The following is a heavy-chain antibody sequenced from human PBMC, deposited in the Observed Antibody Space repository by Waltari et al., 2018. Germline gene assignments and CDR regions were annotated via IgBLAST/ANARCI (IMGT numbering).Heavy chain of an antibody. CDR1: GFTFSYYA. V-gene: IGHV3-30*18. J-gene: IGHJ4*02. Sequence: QVQLVESGGGAVQPGRSLRLSCAATGFTFSYYARHWVRQAPGRGLEWVAVISYNGNDKYYTDSVKGRFTISRDNSKNTLYLQMNSLRPEDTAVYYCAKVPGTSQLYYLDNWGQGTLVTVSS. CDR3: AKVPGTSQLYYLDN. CDR2: ISYNGNDK. D-gene: IGHD1-1*01.